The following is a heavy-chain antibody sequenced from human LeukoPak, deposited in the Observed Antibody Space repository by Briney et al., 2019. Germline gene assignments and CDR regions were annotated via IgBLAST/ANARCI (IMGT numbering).Heavy chain of an antibody. CDR2: ISSSGSTI. J-gene: IGHJ3*02. CDR1: GFTFSDYY. Sequence: GGSLRLSCAASGFTFSDYYMSWIRQAPGKGLEWVSYISSSGSTIYYADSVKGRFTISRDNAKNSLYLQMNSLRAVDTAVYYCARRGMGQQLERAFDIWGQGTMVTVSS. V-gene: IGHV3-11*01. CDR3: ARRGMGQQLERAFDI. D-gene: IGHD6-13*01.